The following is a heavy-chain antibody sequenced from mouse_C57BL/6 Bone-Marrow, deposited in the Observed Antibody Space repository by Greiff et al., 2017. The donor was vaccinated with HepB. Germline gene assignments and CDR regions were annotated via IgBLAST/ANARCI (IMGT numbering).Heavy chain of an antibody. CDR1: GYTFTSYW. CDR3: ARSGDSSGYVGN. V-gene: IGHV1-72*01. CDR2: IDPNSGGT. D-gene: IGHD3-2*02. Sequence: VQLQQPGAELVKPGASVKLSCKASGYTFTSYWMHWVKQRPGRGLEWTGRIDPNSGGTKYNEKFKSKATLTVDKPSSTAYMQLSSLTSEDSAVYYCARSGDSSGYVGNWGQGTTLTVSS. J-gene: IGHJ2*01.